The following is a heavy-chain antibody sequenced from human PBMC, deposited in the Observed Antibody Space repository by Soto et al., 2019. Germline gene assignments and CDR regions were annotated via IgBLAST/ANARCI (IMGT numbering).Heavy chain of an antibody. V-gene: IGHV1-18*04. CDR1: GYTFTSYG. D-gene: IGHD2-15*01. J-gene: IGHJ6*02. Sequence: QVQLVQSGAEVKKPGASVKVSCKASGYTFTSYGISWVRQAPGQGLEWMGWISAYNGNTNYAQKLQGRVTMTTDTSTSPAYIELRSLGSDDTAVDSCARVCCSGGSCHPLYGMDGWGQGTTVTVSS. CDR3: ARVCCSGGSCHPLYGMDG. CDR2: ISAYNGNT.